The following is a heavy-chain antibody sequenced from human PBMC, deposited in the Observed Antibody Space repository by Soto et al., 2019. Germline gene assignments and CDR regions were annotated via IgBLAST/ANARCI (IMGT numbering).Heavy chain of an antibody. V-gene: IGHV4-4*07. CDR1: GVSISTYH. CDR3: ARDEYGYGDSYDS. CDR2: MHTSGST. J-gene: IGHJ4*02. Sequence: SETLSLTCIVSGVSISTYHWSWIRQPSGKGLEWIGRMHTSGSTNYNPSLKSRVSMSVETSKNHFSLKVSSVTAADTAVYYCARDEYGYGDSYDSWGPGTLVTV. D-gene: IGHD5-12*01.